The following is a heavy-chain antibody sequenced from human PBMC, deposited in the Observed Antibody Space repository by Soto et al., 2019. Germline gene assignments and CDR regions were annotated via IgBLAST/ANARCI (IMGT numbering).Heavy chain of an antibody. CDR1: GYTFTRFG. V-gene: IGHV1-18*04. Sequence: QVELVQSGDEIRKPGASVTVSCKTAGYTFTRFGITWLRQAPGQGLEWMGWISPYSGNTKYSQTFQGRITITSDKSTSTVYMDLSGLRSDDTAKYYCAKTHTSSSGSFDPWGQGTLVTVSS. J-gene: IGHJ5*02. D-gene: IGHD2-2*01. CDR3: AKTHTSSSGSFDP. CDR2: ISPYSGNT.